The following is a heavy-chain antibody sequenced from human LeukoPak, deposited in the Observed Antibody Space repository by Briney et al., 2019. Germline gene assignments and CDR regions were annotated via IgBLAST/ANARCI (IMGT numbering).Heavy chain of an antibody. CDR2: IRYDGSNK. J-gene: IGHJ3*02. CDR3: AKIAAAGPEGAFDI. Sequence: GSLRLSRAASGFTFSSYGMHWVRQAPGKGLEWVAFIRYDGSNKYYADSVKGRFTISRDNSKNTLYLQMNSLRAEDTAVYYCAKIAAAGPEGAFDIWGQGTMVTVSS. D-gene: IGHD6-13*01. CDR1: GFTFSSYG. V-gene: IGHV3-30*02.